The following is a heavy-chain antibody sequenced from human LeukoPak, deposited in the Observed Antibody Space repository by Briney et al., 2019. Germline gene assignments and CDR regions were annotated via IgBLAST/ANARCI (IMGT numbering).Heavy chain of an antibody. D-gene: IGHD3-16*01. CDR1: GFTVSSNY. J-gene: IGHJ6*03. Sequence: GGSLRLSCAASGFTVSSNYMSWVRQAPGKGLEWVSVIYSGGSTYYADSVKGRFTISRDNSKNTLYLQMNSLRAEDTAVYYCANAQGAGYYYYYYMDVWGKGTTVTVSS. V-gene: IGHV3-66*01. CDR3: ANAQGAGYYYYYYMDV. CDR2: IYSGGST.